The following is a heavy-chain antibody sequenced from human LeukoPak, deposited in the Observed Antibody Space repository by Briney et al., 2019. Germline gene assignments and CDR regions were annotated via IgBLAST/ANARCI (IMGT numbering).Heavy chain of an antibody. D-gene: IGHD1-26*01. V-gene: IGHV3-21*06. CDR2: IRTAGKHI. J-gene: IGHJ4*02. CDR3: ATYSGTYRDH. CDR1: GFIFSSYN. Sequence: GGSLRLSCAGSGFIFSSYNMNWVRQAPGKGLEWVSSIRTAGKHIYYADSVRDRFAISRDDAKNSLYLQLNNLGVDDTAVYYCATYSGTYRDHWGQGTLVTVSS.